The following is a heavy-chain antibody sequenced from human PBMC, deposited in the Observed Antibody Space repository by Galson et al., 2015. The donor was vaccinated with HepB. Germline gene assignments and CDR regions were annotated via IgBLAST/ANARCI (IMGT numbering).Heavy chain of an antibody. V-gene: IGHV3-7*03. J-gene: IGHJ4*02. D-gene: IGHD2/OR15-2a*01. CDR1: GLTFSNLW. CDR3: AKGVL. Sequence: SLRLSCAASGLTFSNLWMSWVRQAPGKGLEWVANINPDGSVTSYVDSVKGRFTISRDNAKDSLFPQMNSLRAEDTAVYYCAKGVLWGQGTLVTVSS. CDR2: INPDGSVT.